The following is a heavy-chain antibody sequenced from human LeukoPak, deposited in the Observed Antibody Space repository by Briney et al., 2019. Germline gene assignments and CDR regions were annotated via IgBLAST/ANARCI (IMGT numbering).Heavy chain of an antibody. CDR2: IYSGGST. Sequence: GGSLRLSCAASGFTVSSNYMSWVRQAPGKGLEWVSVIYSGGSTYYADSVKGRFTISRDNSKNTLYLQMNSLRAEDTAVYYCARVGRDPQPHDVIWSGYSAGAFDIWGQGTMVTVSS. J-gene: IGHJ3*02. CDR3: ARVGRDPQPHDVIWSGYSAGAFDI. CDR1: GFTVSSNY. D-gene: IGHD3-3*01. V-gene: IGHV3-53*01.